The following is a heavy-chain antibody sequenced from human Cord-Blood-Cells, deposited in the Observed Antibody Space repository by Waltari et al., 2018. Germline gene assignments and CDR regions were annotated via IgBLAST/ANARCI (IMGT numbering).Heavy chain of an antibody. V-gene: IGHV4-38-2*02. J-gene: IGHJ4*02. D-gene: IGHD3-3*01. CDR2: IYHSGST. CDR1: GYSISSGYY. CDR3: AESITIFGVGGYYFDY. Sequence: QVQLQESGPGLVKPSETLSLTCTVSGYSISSGYYWGWIRQPPGKGLEWIGSIYHSGSTYYNPSLKGRVTISVDTSKNQFSLKLSSVTAADTAVYYCAESITIFGVGGYYFDYWGQGTLVTVSS.